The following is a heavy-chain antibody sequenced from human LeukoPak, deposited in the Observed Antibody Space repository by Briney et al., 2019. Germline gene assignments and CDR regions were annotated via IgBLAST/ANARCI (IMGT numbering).Heavy chain of an antibody. J-gene: IGHJ6*03. V-gene: IGHV4-61*08. CDR3: VSGTAPRSYYWYYMDV. Sequence: SSETLSLTCTVSAVSMRSGAHYWSWVRQPPGEGLEWIGYIWHSGSTNYNPSLKSRVTMSVDTFKNQVSLKLTSVTAADTAAYYCVSGTAPRSYYWYYMDVWGKGTAVTVSS. CDR1: AVSMRSGAHY. D-gene: IGHD2-8*01. CDR2: IWHSGST.